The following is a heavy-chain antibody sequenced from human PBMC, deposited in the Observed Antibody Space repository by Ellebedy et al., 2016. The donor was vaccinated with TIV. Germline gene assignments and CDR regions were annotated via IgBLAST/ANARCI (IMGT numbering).Heavy chain of an antibody. V-gene: IGHV3-23*01. CDR2: ISGSGGST. J-gene: IGHJ3*02. CDR3: ASRLGTVVLGGDAFDI. D-gene: IGHD4-23*01. CDR1: GFTFSSYA. Sequence: GESLKISXAASGFTFSSYAMSWVRQAPGKGLEWVSAISGSGGSTYYADSVKGRFTISRDNSKNTLYLQMNSLRAEDTAVYYCASRLGTVVLGGDAFDIWGQGTMVTVSS.